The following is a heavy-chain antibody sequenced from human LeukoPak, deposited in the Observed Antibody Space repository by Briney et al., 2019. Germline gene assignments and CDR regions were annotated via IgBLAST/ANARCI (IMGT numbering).Heavy chain of an antibody. CDR1: GYTFTSYG. V-gene: IGHV1-18*01. CDR3: ARGPRVIAVAGSWGGDY. Sequence: ASVKVPCKASGYTFTSYGISWVRQAPGQGLEWMGWISAYNGNTNYAQKLQGRVTMTTDTSTSTAYMELRSLRSDDTAVYYCARGPRVIAVAGSWGGDYWGQGTLVTVSS. D-gene: IGHD6-19*01. J-gene: IGHJ4*02. CDR2: ISAYNGNT.